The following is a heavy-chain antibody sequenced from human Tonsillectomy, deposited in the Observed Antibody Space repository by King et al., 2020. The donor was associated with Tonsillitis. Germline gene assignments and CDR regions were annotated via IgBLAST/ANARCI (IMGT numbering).Heavy chain of an antibody. CDR2: IYYSGIT. CDR1: GGSISSGDYY. D-gene: IGHD1-26*01. J-gene: IGHJ3*02. CDR3: ARDRWELREGAFDI. Sequence: QLQESGPGLVKPSQTLSLTCTVSGGSISSGDYYWTWIRQPPGKGLEWIGYIYYSGITYYNPSLKSRVTISVDTSKNQFSLKRSSVTAADTAVYYCARDRWELREGAFDIWGQGTMVTVSS. V-gene: IGHV4-30-4*01.